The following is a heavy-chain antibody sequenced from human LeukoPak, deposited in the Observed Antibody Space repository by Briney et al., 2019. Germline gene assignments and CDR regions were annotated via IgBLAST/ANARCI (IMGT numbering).Heavy chain of an antibody. CDR2: IRYDGSNK. D-gene: IGHD2/OR15-2a*01. V-gene: IGHV3-30*02. J-gene: IGHJ3*02. Sequence: PGGSLRLSCAASGFTFSSYGMHWVRQAPGKGLEWVAFIRYDGSNKYYADSVKGRFTISRDNSKNTLYLQMNSLRAEDTAVYYCAKQRRGLSYYDAFDIWGQGTMVTVSS. CDR3: AKQRRGLSYYDAFDI. CDR1: GFTFSSYG.